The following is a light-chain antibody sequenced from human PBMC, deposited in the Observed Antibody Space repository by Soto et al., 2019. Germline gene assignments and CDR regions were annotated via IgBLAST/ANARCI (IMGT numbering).Light chain of an antibody. CDR3: QHYNSYFQT. Sequence: DIQMTQSPSTLSASVGDRATITCRASQSISSWLAWYQQKPGKAPKLLIYDASSLKSGVPSRFSGSGSGTEFTLTISSLQPDDFATYYCQHYNSYFQTFGQGTKVDIK. V-gene: IGKV1-5*01. CDR1: QSISSW. CDR2: DAS. J-gene: IGKJ1*01.